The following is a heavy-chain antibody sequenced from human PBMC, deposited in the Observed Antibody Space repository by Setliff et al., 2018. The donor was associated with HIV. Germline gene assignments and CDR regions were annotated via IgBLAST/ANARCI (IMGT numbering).Heavy chain of an antibody. J-gene: IGHJ4*02. CDR2: TIPVLSMS. D-gene: IGHD3-10*01. CDR3: ATSFGSGVAPFDN. V-gene: IGHV1-69*02. CDR1: EDTFNSYT. Sequence: ASVKVSCKASEDTFNSYTIHWVRQTPGQGLEWMGRTIPVLSMSNFALKFQGRGSIFADKSTSTAYLGLNGLTSEDTAISYCATSFGSGVAPFDNWGQGT.